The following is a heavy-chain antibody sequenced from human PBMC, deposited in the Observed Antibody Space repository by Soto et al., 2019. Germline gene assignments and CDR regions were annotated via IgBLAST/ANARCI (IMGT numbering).Heavy chain of an antibody. CDR2: ISAYNGNT. CDR1: GYTFTSYG. D-gene: IGHD3-22*01. CDR3: ARDYYDSSGYYFGDYDFDY. J-gene: IGHJ4*02. Sequence: ASVKVSCKASGYTFTSYGISWVRKAPGQGLEWMGWISAYNGNTNYAQKLQGRVTMTTDTSTSTAYMELRSLRSDDTAVYYCARDYYDSSGYYFGDYDFDYWGQGTLVTVSS. V-gene: IGHV1-18*01.